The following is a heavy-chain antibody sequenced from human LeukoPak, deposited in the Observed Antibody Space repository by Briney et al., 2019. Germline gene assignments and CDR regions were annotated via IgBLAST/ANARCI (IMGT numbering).Heavy chain of an antibody. V-gene: IGHV3-23*01. CDR2: ISGSGGST. Sequence: SGGSLRLSCAASGFTFSSYGMSWVRQAPGKGLQWVSDISGSGGSTYYADSVKGRFTISRDNSKNTLYLQMNSLRAEDTAVYYCAKDLSTTVVTPRPFDYWGQGTLVTVSS. CDR3: AKDLSTTVVTPRPFDY. D-gene: IGHD4-23*01. CDR1: GFTFSSYG. J-gene: IGHJ4*02.